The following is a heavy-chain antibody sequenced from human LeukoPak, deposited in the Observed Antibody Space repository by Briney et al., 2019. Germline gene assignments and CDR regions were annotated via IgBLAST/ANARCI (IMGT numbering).Heavy chain of an antibody. CDR2: ISAYNGNT. V-gene: IGHV1-18*01. CDR1: GYTFTSYG. D-gene: IGHD3-9*01. Sequence: GASVKVSCTASGYTFTSYGISWVRQAPGQGLEWMGWISAYNGNTNYAQKLQGRVTMTTDTSTSTAYMELSSLRAEDTAVYYCARAGDYDILTYFDCWGQGTLVTVSS. CDR3: ARAGDYDILTYFDC. J-gene: IGHJ4*02.